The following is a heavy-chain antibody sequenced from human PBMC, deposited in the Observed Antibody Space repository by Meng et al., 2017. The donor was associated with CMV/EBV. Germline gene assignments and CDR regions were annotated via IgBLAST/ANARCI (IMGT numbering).Heavy chain of an antibody. Sequence: TVSCKGSGYSFTSYWIGWVRQRPGKGLEWMGIIYPGDSDTRYSPSFQGQVTISADKSISTAYLQWSSLKASDTAMYYCAKSTDAFDIWGQGTMVTVSS. V-gene: IGHV5-51*01. J-gene: IGHJ3*02. CDR2: IYPGDSDT. CDR3: AKSTDAFDI. CDR1: GYSFTSYW.